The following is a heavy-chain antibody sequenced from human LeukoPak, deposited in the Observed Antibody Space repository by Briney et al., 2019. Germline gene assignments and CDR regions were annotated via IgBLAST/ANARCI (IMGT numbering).Heavy chain of an antibody. D-gene: IGHD1-14*01. CDR2: IRYDGSEK. CDR3: AKGFGKYSSMYV. V-gene: IGHV3-30*02. J-gene: IGHJ6*03. CDR1: GFNFRNYG. Sequence: GGSLRLSCAASGFNFRNYGMHWVRQAPGKGLEWVAFIRYDGSEKFFGDSVKGRFTISRDNSKNTLYLQMNSLRPEDTAVFYCAKGFGKYSSMYVWGKGTPVTVSS.